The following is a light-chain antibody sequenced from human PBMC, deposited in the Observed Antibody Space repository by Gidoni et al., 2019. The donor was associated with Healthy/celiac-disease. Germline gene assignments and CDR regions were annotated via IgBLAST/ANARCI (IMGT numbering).Light chain of an antibody. CDR1: SSDVGSYNL. CDR2: EGS. Sequence: QSALTPPPSVPVWPGQSITSSCTGTSSDVGSYNLVSCYQQHPGKAAKRMIYEGSKRPSGVSNRFSGSKSGNTASLTISGLQAEDEADYYCCSYAGSSTSLFGGGTKLTVL. J-gene: IGLJ2*01. CDR3: CSYAGSSTSL. V-gene: IGLV2-23*01.